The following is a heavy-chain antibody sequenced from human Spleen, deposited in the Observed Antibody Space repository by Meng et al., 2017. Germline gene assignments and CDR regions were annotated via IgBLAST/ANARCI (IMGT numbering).Heavy chain of an antibody. CDR2: INGDGSRT. CDR3: AGDQYYYGMDV. J-gene: IGHJ6*02. CDR1: GFTFSTYW. V-gene: IGHV3-74*01. Sequence: GGSLRLSCAASGFTFSTYWIHWVRQAPGKGLVWVSRINGDGSRTSYADSVMGRFTISRDNAKKTLYLEMNSLRAEDTAVYYCAGDQYYYGMDVWGQGTTVTVSS.